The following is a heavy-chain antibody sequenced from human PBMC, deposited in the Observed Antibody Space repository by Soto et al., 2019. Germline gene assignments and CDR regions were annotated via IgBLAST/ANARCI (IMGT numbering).Heavy chain of an antibody. Sequence: QVQLVQSGAEVKKPGSSVKVSCKASGGTFSSYAISWVRQAPGQGLEWMGGTIPIFGTANYAQKFQGRVTITADESTSTAYMELSSLRSEDTAVYYCALSEYSGYLWNYFDYWGQGTLVTVSS. CDR2: TIPIFGTA. CDR3: ALSEYSGYLWNYFDY. D-gene: IGHD5-12*01. J-gene: IGHJ4*02. V-gene: IGHV1-69*01. CDR1: GGTFSSYA.